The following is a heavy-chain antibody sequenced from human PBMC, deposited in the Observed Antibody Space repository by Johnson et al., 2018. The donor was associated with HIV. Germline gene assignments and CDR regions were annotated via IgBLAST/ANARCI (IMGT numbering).Heavy chain of an antibody. Sequence: QEQLVESGGGVVQPGRSLRLSCAASGFTFSSYAMHWVRQAPGKGLEWVAVISYDGSNKYYADSVKGRFTISRDNSKNTLYLQMSSLRAEDTAVYYCAKSPGKDHGGNSGAFHIWGQGTMVTVSS. D-gene: IGHD4-23*01. CDR2: ISYDGSNK. CDR3: AKSPGKDHGGNSGAFHI. J-gene: IGHJ3*02. CDR1: GFTFSSYA. V-gene: IGHV3-30-3*02.